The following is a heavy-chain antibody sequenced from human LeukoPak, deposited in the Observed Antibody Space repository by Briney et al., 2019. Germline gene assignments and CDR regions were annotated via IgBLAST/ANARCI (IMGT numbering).Heavy chain of an antibody. Sequence: GGSLRLSCAASGFTFSNYWMHWVRQAPGKGLVWVSRIKGGGSHTIYADFVKGRFTISRDNAKNTLYLQMKSLRAEDTAVYYCVRDWDHFDFDSWGLGTLVTVSS. CDR3: VRDWDHFDFDS. CDR1: GFTFSNYW. D-gene: IGHD3-9*01. J-gene: IGHJ5*01. V-gene: IGHV3-74*01. CDR2: IKGGGSHT.